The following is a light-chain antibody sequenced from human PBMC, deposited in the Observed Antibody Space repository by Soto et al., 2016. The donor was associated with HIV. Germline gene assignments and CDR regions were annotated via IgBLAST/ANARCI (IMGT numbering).Light chain of an antibody. CDR3: MQDIQLPIS. J-gene: IGKJ4*01. CDR2: KLS. V-gene: IGKV2-30*02. CDR1: QSLLHTDGDTY. Sequence: EVVMTQSPLSLPVTLGQPASISCKSSQSLLHTDGDTYLNWFQQRPGQSPRRLIYKLSNRDPGVPDRFSGSGSGTDFTLKISRVEAEDVGTYFCMQDIQLPISFGGGTKVEI.